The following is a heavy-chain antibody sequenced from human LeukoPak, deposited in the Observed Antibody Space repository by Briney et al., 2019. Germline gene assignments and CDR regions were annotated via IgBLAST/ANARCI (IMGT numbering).Heavy chain of an antibody. Sequence: APVKVSCKASGYTFTGYYIHWVRQAPGQGLEWMGWINPNSGGTNYAQKFQGRVTMTRDTSISTAYMELRSLRSDDTAVYYCARTIFGVVNWFDPWGQGTLVTVSS. CDR1: GYTFTGYY. D-gene: IGHD3-3*01. V-gene: IGHV1-2*02. CDR2: INPNSGGT. J-gene: IGHJ5*02. CDR3: ARTIFGVVNWFDP.